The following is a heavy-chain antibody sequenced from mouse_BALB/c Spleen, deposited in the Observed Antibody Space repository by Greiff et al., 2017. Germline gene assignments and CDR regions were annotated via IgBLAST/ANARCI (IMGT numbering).Heavy chain of an antibody. Sequence: EVQGVESGGGLVQPGGSRKLSCAASGFTFSSFGMHWVRQAPEKGLEWVAYISSGSSTIYYADTVKGRFTISRDNPKNTLFLQMTSLRSEDTAMYYCARGYDYDAMDYWGQGTSVTVSS. D-gene: IGHD2-10*02. V-gene: IGHV5-17*02. CDR3: ARGYDYDAMDY. CDR1: GFTFSSFG. CDR2: ISSGSSTI. J-gene: IGHJ4*01.